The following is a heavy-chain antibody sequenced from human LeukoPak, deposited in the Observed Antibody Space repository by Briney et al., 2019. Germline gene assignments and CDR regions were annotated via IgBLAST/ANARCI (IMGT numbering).Heavy chain of an antibody. V-gene: IGHV3-74*01. Sequence: GGSLRLSCTASGFQFNYYWMHWVRQAPGKGQVWVSRIKSDGSTTNYADSVKGRFTISRDNAKNTLYLQMNSLRAEDSALYYCARAERTTGAFDIWGQGTMVAVSS. CDR3: ARAERTTGAFDI. D-gene: IGHD4-17*01. CDR1: GFQFNYYW. CDR2: IKSDGSTT. J-gene: IGHJ3*02.